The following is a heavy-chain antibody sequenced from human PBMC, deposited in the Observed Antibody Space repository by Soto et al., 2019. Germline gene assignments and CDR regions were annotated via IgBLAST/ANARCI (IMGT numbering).Heavy chain of an antibody. D-gene: IGHD2-2*01. CDR1: AFSFSTYA. V-gene: IGHV3-23*01. CDR3: ARHMGYCTSTSCSFDI. CDR2: ISGRGDYP. Sequence: EVQLLESGGGLVQPGGSLRLSCAASAFSFSTYAMSWVRPAPGKGPEWVSTISGRGDYPYYADSVKGRFTISRDNSKNTLYLQMNSLRAEDTAVLYCARHMGYCTSTSCSFDIWGRGTLVTVSS. J-gene: IGHJ4*02.